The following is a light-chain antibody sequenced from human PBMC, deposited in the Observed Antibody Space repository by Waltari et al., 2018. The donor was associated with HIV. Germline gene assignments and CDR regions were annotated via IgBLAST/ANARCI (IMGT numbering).Light chain of an antibody. J-gene: IGLJ2*01. CDR2: DVS. V-gene: IGLV2-11*01. CDR1: SSDVGGYNY. CDR3: CSYAGSYTVV. Sequence: GSPGQSVTISCTGTSSDVGGYNYVSWYQQHPGKAPKLMIYDVSKRPSGVPDRFSGSKSGNTASLTISGLQAEDEADYYCCSYAGSYTVVFGGGTKLTVL.